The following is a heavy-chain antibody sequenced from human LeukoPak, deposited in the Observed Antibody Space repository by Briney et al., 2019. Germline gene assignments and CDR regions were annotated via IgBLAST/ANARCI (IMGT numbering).Heavy chain of an antibody. D-gene: IGHD4-23*01. CDR1: GFTFSSYW. Sequence: PGGSLRLSCAASGFTFSSYWMHWVRQAPGKGLVWVSRINSDGSSTSYADSVKGRFTISRDNAKNTLYLQMNSLRAEDTAVYYCATGGNSVVDPYYFDYWGQGTLVTVSS. CDR3: ATGGNSVVDPYYFDY. V-gene: IGHV3-74*01. J-gene: IGHJ4*02. CDR2: INSDGSST.